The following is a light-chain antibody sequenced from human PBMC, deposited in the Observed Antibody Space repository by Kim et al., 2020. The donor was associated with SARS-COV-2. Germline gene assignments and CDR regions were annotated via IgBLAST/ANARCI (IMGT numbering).Light chain of an antibody. CDR3: QSYDSATVV. V-gene: IGLV6-57*03. CDR1: SDSFDSNH. CDR2: QDN. J-gene: IGLJ2*01. Sequence: GKTVTTPFTRTSDSFDSNHVQWYQQRPGSAPTNVIYQDNLRPSGVPDRFSGSIDSSSNSASLTISGLKTEDEAVYYCQSYDSATVVFGEGTQLTVL.